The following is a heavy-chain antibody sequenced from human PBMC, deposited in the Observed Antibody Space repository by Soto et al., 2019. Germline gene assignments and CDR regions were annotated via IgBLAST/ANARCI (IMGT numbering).Heavy chain of an antibody. CDR2: IFVSSTII. CDR1: GFTFGSYA. D-gene: IGHD3-9*01. J-gene: IGHJ4*02. Sequence: PGGSLRLSCAASGFTFGSYAMIWVRQAPGKGLEWVSYIFVSSTIIYYADSVKGRFTVSRDNAQNSLFLLMNSLRVEDTAVYYCARDKDWAFDYWGQGTLVTVSS. V-gene: IGHV3-48*04. CDR3: ARDKDWAFDY.